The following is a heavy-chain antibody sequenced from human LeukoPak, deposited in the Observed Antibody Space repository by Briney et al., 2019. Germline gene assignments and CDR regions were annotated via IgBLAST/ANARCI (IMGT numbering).Heavy chain of an antibody. D-gene: IGHD1-26*01. J-gene: IGHJ3*02. CDR3: AKDFIVGASFDAFDI. Sequence: PGGSLRLSCAASGFTFSSYAMHWVRQAPGKGLEWVAVISYDGSNKYYADSVKGRFTISRDNSKNTLYLQMNSLRAEDTAVYYCAKDFIVGASFDAFDIWGQGTMVTVSS. CDR1: GFTFSSYA. CDR2: ISYDGSNK. V-gene: IGHV3-30-3*01.